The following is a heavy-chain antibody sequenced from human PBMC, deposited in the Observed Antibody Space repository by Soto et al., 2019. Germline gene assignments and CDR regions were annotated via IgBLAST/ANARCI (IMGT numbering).Heavy chain of an antibody. Sequence: LILSCAPAELHCSTYCMHLVRRTPDKGLEWVAVISYDGSNKYYADSVKGRFTISRDNSKNTRYLQMNSLRAEDTALDYCAKELVVAATNPLDPWCQAIRVTVS. V-gene: IGHV3-30*18. CDR1: ELHCSTYC. CDR2: ISYDGSNK. CDR3: AKELVVAATNPLDP. J-gene: IGHJ5*02. D-gene: IGHD2-15*01.